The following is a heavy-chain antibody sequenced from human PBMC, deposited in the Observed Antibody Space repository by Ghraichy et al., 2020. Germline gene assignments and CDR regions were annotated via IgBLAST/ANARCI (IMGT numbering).Heavy chain of an antibody. J-gene: IGHJ6*02. CDR2: IDVRGTT. Sequence: SETLSLTCALYGGSFRDFLWTWIRQSPGEGLEDIGEIDVRGTTDHNPSLRSRVTMSVDTSSNHFSLKLTSVTAADTAIYYCVRATIRDGMDVWGQGTTVLVSS. V-gene: IGHV4-34*01. D-gene: IGHD3-10*01. CDR1: GGSFRDFL. CDR3: VRATIRDGMDV.